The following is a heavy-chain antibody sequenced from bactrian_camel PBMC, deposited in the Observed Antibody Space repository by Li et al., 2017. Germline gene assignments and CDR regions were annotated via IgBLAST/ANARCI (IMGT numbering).Heavy chain of an antibody. V-gene: IGHV3-2*01. D-gene: IGHD3*01. J-gene: IGHJ4*01. Sequence: QVQLVESGGGLAHPGGSLTLSCVASGFTFSNYYMSWVRQAPGKGLEWVSSIYSDGSNTYYADSVKGRFTISQDKSNGTVYLHMTDVKPEDGAVYYCAASGDQLGRWCYEFPVNWVSWLYNWGQGTQVTVS. CDR2: IYSDGSNT. CDR1: GFTFSNYY. CDR3: AASGDQLGRWCYEFPVNWVSWLYN.